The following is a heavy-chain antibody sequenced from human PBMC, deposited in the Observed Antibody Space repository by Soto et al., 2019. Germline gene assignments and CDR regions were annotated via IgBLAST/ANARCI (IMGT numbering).Heavy chain of an antibody. CDR3: ATPRGGATMGRDY. Sequence: QVQLVESGGGVVQPGRSLRLSCAASGFTFSSYAMHWVRQAPGKGLEWVAVISYDGSNKYYADSVKGRFTISRDNSKNTLYLQMNSLRAEDTAVYYCATPRGGATMGRDYWGQGTLVTVSS. V-gene: IGHV3-30-3*01. CDR2: ISYDGSNK. D-gene: IGHD3-16*01. J-gene: IGHJ4*02. CDR1: GFTFSSYA.